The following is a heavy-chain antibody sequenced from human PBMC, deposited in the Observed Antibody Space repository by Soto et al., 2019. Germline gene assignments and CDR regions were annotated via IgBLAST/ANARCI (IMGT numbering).Heavy chain of an antibody. Sequence: QVQLVQSGAEVKKPGASVKVSCKASGYTFNTYNWYWVRQAPGQGLEWMGVINPSIGSTNYAQKFQGRVIMTRDTSTRTVYMELCTLRSDDTAVYYCARLYSGSRLDYWGPGTLVTVSS. D-gene: IGHD1-26*01. CDR1: GYTFNTYN. V-gene: IGHV1-46*02. J-gene: IGHJ4*02. CDR3: ARLYSGSRLDY. CDR2: INPSIGST.